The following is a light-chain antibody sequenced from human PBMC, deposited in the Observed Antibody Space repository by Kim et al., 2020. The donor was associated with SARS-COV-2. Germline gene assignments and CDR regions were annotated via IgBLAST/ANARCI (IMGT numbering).Light chain of an antibody. Sequence: QLVLTQSPSASASLGASVKLTCTLSSGHSSYAIAWHQQQPEKGPRYLMKVNSDGSHSKGDGIPDRFSGSSSGAERYLTISSLQSEDEADYYCQTWGTVIPYVFGTGTKVTVL. J-gene: IGLJ1*01. CDR2: VNSDGSH. CDR1: SGHSSYA. V-gene: IGLV4-69*01. CDR3: QTWGTVIPYV.